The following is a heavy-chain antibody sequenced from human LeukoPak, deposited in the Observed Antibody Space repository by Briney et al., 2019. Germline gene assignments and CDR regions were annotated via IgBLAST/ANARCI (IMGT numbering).Heavy chain of an antibody. J-gene: IGHJ4*02. Sequence: ASVKVSCKASGYTFTSYAIHWARQAAGQGLEWMGWITPSGGTNYPQKFQGRVAITWDTSITTAYMDLSRLTSDDTAVYYCARDRYGDGFAHLDYWGQGALVTVSS. CDR2: ITPSGGT. V-gene: IGHV1-2*02. D-gene: IGHD5-24*01. CDR1: GYTFTSYA. CDR3: ARDRYGDGFAHLDY.